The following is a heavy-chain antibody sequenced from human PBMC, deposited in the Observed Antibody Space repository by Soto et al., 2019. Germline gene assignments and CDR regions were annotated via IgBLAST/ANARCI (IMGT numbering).Heavy chain of an antibody. CDR2: IYHTGNA. CDR3: AMDYFDSSDDTTNWFDP. J-gene: IGHJ5*02. Sequence: PSETLSLTCSVSGDSISNSRFYWAWIRQPPGEGLEGIGSIYHTGNAYYNPSLKSRVTIFVDTSKNQFSLKLTSVTAADTALYYCAMDYFDSSDDTTNWFDPWGQGTLVTVSS. D-gene: IGHD3-22*01. CDR1: GDSISNSRFY. V-gene: IGHV4-39*01.